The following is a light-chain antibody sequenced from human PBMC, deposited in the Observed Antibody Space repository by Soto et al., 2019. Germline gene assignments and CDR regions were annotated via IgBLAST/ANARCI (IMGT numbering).Light chain of an antibody. Sequence: DIQMTQSPCSLSASVGDRVTVTCRASQTSTRYLNWYQQKPGKAPKLLIYATTNLQSGVPSRFSGSGSGTVFTLTISSLQPEDFATYYCQQSYNTQWTFGQGTKVDIK. J-gene: IGKJ1*01. V-gene: IGKV1-39*01. CDR1: QTSTRY. CDR2: ATT. CDR3: QQSYNTQWT.